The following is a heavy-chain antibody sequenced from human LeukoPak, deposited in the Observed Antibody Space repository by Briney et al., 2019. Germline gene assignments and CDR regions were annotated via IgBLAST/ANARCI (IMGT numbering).Heavy chain of an antibody. CDR3: ARNASDSGTSYFDY. CDR1: GGSISSSHYS. Sequence: SETLSLTCTVSGGSISSSHYSWGWIRQPPGKGLEWIGSIYYSGSTSYNPSLKSRVTISVDTSKNQFSLKLGSVTAADTAVYYCARNASDSGTSYFDYWGQGTLVTVSS. CDR2: IYYSGST. D-gene: IGHD1-26*01. V-gene: IGHV4-39*01. J-gene: IGHJ4*02.